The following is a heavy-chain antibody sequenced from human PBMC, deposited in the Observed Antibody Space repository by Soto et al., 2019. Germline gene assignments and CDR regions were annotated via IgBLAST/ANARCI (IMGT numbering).Heavy chain of an antibody. CDR2: ISYDGSNK. V-gene: IGHV3-30*18. Sequence: LRLSCAASGFTFSSYGMHWVRQAPGKGLEWVAVISYDGSNKYYADSVKGRFTISRDNSKNTLYLQMNSLRAEDTAVYYCAKESEFRGVIGYYYYGMDVWGQGTTVTVSS. CDR3: AKESEFRGVIGYYYYGMDV. CDR1: GFTFSSYG. J-gene: IGHJ6*02. D-gene: IGHD3-10*01.